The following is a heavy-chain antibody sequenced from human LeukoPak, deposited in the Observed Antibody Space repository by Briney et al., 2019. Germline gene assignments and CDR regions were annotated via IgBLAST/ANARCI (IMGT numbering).Heavy chain of an antibody. Sequence: SETLSLTCTVSGGSISSYYWGWIRQPAGKGLEWIGRIYTSGSTNYNPSLKSRVTMSVDTSKNQFSLKLSSVTAADTAVYYCARDFWSGYIYYMDVWGKGTTVTVSS. CDR1: GGSISSYY. V-gene: IGHV4-4*07. D-gene: IGHD3-3*01. J-gene: IGHJ6*03. CDR2: IYTSGST. CDR3: ARDFWSGYIYYMDV.